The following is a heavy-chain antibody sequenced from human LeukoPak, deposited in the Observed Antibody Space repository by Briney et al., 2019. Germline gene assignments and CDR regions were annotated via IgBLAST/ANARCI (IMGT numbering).Heavy chain of an antibody. V-gene: IGHV4-39*07. J-gene: IGHJ6*02. D-gene: IGHD3-10*01. CDR3: ASYYGSGSRIPNYYYYGMDV. Sequence: PSETLSLTCTVSGGSISSSSYYWGWIRQPPGKGLEWIGYIYHSGSTYYNPSLKSRVTISVDRSKNQFSLKLSSVTAADTAVYYCASYYGSGSRIPNYYYYGMDVWGQGTTVTVSS. CDR2: IYHSGST. CDR1: GGSISSSSYY.